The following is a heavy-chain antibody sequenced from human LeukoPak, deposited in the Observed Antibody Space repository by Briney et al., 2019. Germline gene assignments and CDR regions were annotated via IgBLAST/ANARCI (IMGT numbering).Heavy chain of an antibody. CDR1: GDSISYFY. J-gene: IGHJ6*03. Sequence: PSETLSLTCSVSGDSISYFYWSWIRQAAGKGLEWIGRISGSGSTDYNASLKSRVTMSLETSKNQFSLKLSSVTAADTAVYYCARGGYSYGHDYYYMAVWGKGTMVTISS. D-gene: IGHD5-18*01. V-gene: IGHV4-4*07. CDR3: ARGGYSYGHDYYYMAV. CDR2: ISGSGST.